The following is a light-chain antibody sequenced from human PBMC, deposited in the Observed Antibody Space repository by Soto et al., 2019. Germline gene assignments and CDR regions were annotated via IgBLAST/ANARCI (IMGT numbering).Light chain of an antibody. CDR2: GAS. Sequence: DIVMTQSPATLSMSPGERATLSCRASQTINNNLAWNQQKPGQAPRLLIYGASTRATGIPDRFSGSGSGTEFTLTISSLLSEDVAVYYCQQYDKWPWTFGQGTKVEIK. CDR3: QQYDKWPWT. J-gene: IGKJ1*01. V-gene: IGKV3-15*01. CDR1: QTINNN.